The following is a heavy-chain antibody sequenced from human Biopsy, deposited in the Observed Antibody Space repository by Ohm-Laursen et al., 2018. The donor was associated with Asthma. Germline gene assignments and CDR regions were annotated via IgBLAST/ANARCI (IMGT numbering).Heavy chain of an antibody. Sequence: SLRLSCTASGLTFNSFGMHWVRQAPGKGLEWVALISSDVREWYTDSVKGRFTISRDNSKNTLDLQMNSLRGDDTAVYYCVRWRSGYPDHYSDFWGLGTLVTVSS. CDR1: GLTFNSFG. CDR3: VRWRSGYPDHYSDF. D-gene: IGHD2-21*01. J-gene: IGHJ4*02. CDR2: ISSDVRE. V-gene: IGHV3-30*03.